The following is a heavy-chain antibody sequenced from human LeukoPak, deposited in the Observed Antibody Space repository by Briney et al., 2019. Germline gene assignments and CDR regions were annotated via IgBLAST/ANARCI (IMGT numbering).Heavy chain of an antibody. CDR3: AKDRRAYCSSTSCYGVFDY. J-gene: IGHJ4*02. D-gene: IGHD2-2*01. CDR1: GYTFTSYG. Sequence: ASVKVSSKASGYTFTSYGISWVRQAPGQGVEWMGWISAYNGNTNYAQKLQGRVTMTTDTSTSTAYMELRSLRSDDTAVYYCAKDRRAYCSSTSCYGVFDYWGQGTLVTVSS. CDR2: ISAYNGNT. V-gene: IGHV1-18*04.